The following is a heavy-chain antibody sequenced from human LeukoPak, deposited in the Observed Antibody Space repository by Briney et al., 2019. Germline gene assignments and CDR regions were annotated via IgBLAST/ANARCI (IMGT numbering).Heavy chain of an antibody. CDR3: ARGIAARRWFDP. J-gene: IGHJ5*02. Sequence: PSETLSLTCTVSGDYISSSNYYWGWIRQPPEKGLEWIGSNYYSGSTYYNPSLKSRVTISVDTSKNQFSLKLSSVTAADTAVYYCARGIAARRWFDPWGQGTLVTVSS. V-gene: IGHV4-39*01. D-gene: IGHD6-6*01. CDR1: GDYISSSNYY. CDR2: NYYSGST.